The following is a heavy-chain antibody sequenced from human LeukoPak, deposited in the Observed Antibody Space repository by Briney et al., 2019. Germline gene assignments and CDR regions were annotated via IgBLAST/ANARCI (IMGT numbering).Heavy chain of an antibody. J-gene: IGHJ4*02. V-gene: IGHV1-18*01. CDR2: ISAYNGNT. CDR3: ARELNIVATTYYFDY. Sequence: ASVKVSCKASGYTFTSYGISWVRQAPGQVLEWMGWISAYNGNTNYAQKLQGRVTMTTDTSTSTAYMELRSLRSDDTAVYYCARELNIVATTYYFDYWGQGTLVTVSS. CDR1: GYTFTSYG. D-gene: IGHD5-12*01.